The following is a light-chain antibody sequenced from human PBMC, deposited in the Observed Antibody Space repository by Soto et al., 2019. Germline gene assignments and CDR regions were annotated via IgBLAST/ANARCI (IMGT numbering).Light chain of an antibody. V-gene: IGLV2-14*01. CDR1: SGDIGGHKY. CDR3: SSYSRSGYYV. Sequence: QSVLTQPASVSGSPGQSITISCSGSSGDIGGHKYVSWYQQHPGKAPKLMIYDLTNRPSGVSNRFSGSKSGNTASLTISGLQADYEADYYCSSYSRSGYYVFVTGTKVTVL. J-gene: IGLJ1*01. CDR2: DLT.